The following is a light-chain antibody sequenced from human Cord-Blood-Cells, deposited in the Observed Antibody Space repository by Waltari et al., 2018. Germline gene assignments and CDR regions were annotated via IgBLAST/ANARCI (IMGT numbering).Light chain of an antibody. V-gene: IGKV1-33*01. J-gene: IGKJ5*01. Sequence: DIQMTQSPSSLSASVGDRVTITCQASQDLSNYLNWYQQKPGKAPKLLIYEASNLETGVPSRFSGSGSGTDVTFTISSLQPEDIATYYCQQYDNLPITFGQGTRLEIK. CDR1: QDLSNY. CDR2: EAS. CDR3: QQYDNLPIT.